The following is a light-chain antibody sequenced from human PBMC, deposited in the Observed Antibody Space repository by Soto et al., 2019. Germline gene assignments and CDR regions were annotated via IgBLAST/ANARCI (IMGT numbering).Light chain of an antibody. CDR3: QTYDIILGGSVV. CDR1: SSNIGAGYD. J-gene: IGLJ2*01. Sequence: QSVLTQPPSVSGAPGQRVTISGTGSSSNIGAGYDVHWYQQLPGKGPKLLISANNNRPSGVPDRFSGSKSGTSASLAITGLQAEDEADYYCQTYDIILGGSVVFGGGTQLTVL. CDR2: ANN. V-gene: IGLV1-40*01.